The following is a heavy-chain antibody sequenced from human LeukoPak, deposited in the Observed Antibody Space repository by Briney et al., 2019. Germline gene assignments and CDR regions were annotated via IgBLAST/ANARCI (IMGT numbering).Heavy chain of an antibody. Sequence: GASVKVSCKASGDTFPNHGITWVRQAPGQGREWMGWISPYNGNTNYAQKFQGRVTMTTDTSTSTAYMELRSLRSDDTAVYYCARNRWEPYHNDAFDIWGHGTMVTVSS. V-gene: IGHV1-18*01. CDR2: ISPYNGNT. D-gene: IGHD1-26*01. CDR1: GDTFPNHG. CDR3: ARNRWEPYHNDAFDI. J-gene: IGHJ3*02.